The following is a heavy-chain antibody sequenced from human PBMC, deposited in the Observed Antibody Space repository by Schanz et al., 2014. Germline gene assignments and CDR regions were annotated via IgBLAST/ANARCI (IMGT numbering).Heavy chain of an antibody. CDR1: GGTFSTYP. CDR2: IIPIHGIV. Sequence: QILLVQPGPEVKKPGASMKVSCKASGGTFSTYPINWLRQAPGQGLEWMGRIIPIHGIVNYAQRFQDRVRITADKSTSTAYMELSSLRSDDTAVYYCARDGGEVVRGVIEGVNHYYYGMDVWGQGTTVTVSS. J-gene: IGHJ6*02. CDR3: ARDGGEVVRGVIEGVNHYYYGMDV. D-gene: IGHD3-10*01. V-gene: IGHV1-69*04.